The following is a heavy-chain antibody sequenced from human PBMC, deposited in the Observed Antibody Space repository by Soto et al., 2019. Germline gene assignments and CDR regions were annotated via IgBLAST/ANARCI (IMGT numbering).Heavy chain of an antibody. Sequence: QLQLQESGSGLIKPSQTLSLTCAVSGGSISTSDYTWSWIRQPPGRGLEWIGSVYHSGATHYMPSLKNSPTMPPNKSKNRFSRDLTSVPAADTAVYYCVRERTIFGVPPGGGVDVWGQGPTVTVSS. CDR1: GGSISTSDYT. CDR3: VRERTIFGVPPGGGVDV. CDR2: VYHSGAT. D-gene: IGHD3-3*01. V-gene: IGHV4-30-2*01. J-gene: IGHJ6*02.